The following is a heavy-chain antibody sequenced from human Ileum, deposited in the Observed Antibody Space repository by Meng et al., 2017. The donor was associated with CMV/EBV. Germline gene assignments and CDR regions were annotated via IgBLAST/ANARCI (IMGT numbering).Heavy chain of an antibody. D-gene: IGHD7-27*01. CDR1: GGSISSGDNY. Sequence: CTVSGGSISSGDNYWTWIRQPPGKGLEWIGYISYTGNTYYSPSLKSRVTISVDMSKNQFSLKLNSVTAADTAVYYCARDPGSHWFDPWGQGTLVTVSS. CDR3: ARDPGSHWFDP. J-gene: IGHJ5*02. V-gene: IGHV4-30-4*08. CDR2: ISYTGNT.